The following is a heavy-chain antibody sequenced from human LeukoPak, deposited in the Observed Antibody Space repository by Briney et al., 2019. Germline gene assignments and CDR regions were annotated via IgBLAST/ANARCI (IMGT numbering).Heavy chain of an antibody. J-gene: IGHJ6*03. Sequence: GGSLRLSCAASGFTFSSYWMSWVRQAPGKGLEWVANIKQDGSEKYYVDSVKGRFTISRDNAKNSLYLQMNSLRAEGTAVYYCARDSSSSFGPDYYYYYYMDVWGKGTTVTVSS. D-gene: IGHD6-13*01. CDR1: GFTFSSYW. CDR2: IKQDGSEK. V-gene: IGHV3-7*01. CDR3: ARDSSSSFGPDYYYYYYMDV.